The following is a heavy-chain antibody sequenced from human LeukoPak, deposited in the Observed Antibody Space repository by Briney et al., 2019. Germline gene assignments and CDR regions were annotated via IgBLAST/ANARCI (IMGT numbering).Heavy chain of an antibody. CDR2: ISGNGGST. J-gene: IGHJ4*02. V-gene: IGHV3-23*01. D-gene: IGHD6-13*01. Sequence: GGSLRLSCAASGFIFSSYALAWVRQAPGKGLEWVSAISGNGGSTNYADSVKGRFTISRDNSKNTLYLQVNSLRAEDTAVYYCAKYRSAWSFDYWGQGTLVTVSS. CDR1: GFIFSSYA. CDR3: AKYRSAWSFDY.